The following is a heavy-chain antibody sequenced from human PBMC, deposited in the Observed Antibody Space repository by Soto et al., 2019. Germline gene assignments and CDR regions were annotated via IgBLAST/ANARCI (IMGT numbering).Heavy chain of an antibody. CDR1: GYTFTSYA. J-gene: IGHJ4*02. V-gene: IGHV1-3*05. D-gene: IGHD3-10*01. CDR3: ARDRGLTIDY. Sequence: QVQLVQSGAEEKKPGASVKVSCKASGYTFTSYAMHWVRQAPGQRLEWMGWINPGNGNTKYSQKFQGRVTITRDTSASTAYMELSSLSSEDTAVYYCARDRGLTIDYWGQGTLVTVSS. CDR2: INPGNGNT.